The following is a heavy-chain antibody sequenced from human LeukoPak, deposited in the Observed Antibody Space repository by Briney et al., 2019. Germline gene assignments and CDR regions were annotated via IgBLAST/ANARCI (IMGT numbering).Heavy chain of an antibody. D-gene: IGHD3-3*01. CDR3: TRGITIFGVVTQLDY. CDR2: IRSKAYGGTT. CDR1: GFTFGDYA. V-gene: IGHV3-49*03. Sequence: PGRSLRLSCTASGFTFGDYAMSWFRQAPGKGLEWVGFIRSKAYGGTTEYAASVKGRFTISRDDSKSIAYLQMNSLKTEDTAVYYCTRGITIFGVVTQLDYWGQGTLVTVSS. J-gene: IGHJ4*02.